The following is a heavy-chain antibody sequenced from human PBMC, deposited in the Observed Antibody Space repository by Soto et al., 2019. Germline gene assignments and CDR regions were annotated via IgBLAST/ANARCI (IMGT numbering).Heavy chain of an antibody. CDR2: INPNSGGT. V-gene: IGHV1-2*02. Sequence: ASVKVSCKASGYTFTGYYMHWVRQAAGQGLGWMGWINPNSGGTNYAQKFQGRVTMTRDTSISTAYMELSRLRSDDTAVYYCAREGGGIAAAGTLDYGMDVWGQGTTVTVSS. CDR1: GYTFTGYY. D-gene: IGHD6-13*01. J-gene: IGHJ6*02. CDR3: AREGGGIAAAGTLDYGMDV.